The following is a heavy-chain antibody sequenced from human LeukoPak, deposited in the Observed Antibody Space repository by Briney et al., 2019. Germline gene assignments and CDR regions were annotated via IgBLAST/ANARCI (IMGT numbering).Heavy chain of an antibody. D-gene: IGHD6-19*01. CDR3: ASGTTVAGTTTVDY. CDR1: GFTFSSYG. J-gene: IGHJ4*02. V-gene: IGHV3-21*01. CDR2: ISSSSSYI. Sequence: GGSLRLSCAASGFTFSSYGMNWVCQAPGKGLEWVSSISSSSSYIYYADSVKGRFTISRDNAKNSLYLQMNSLRAEDTAVYYCASGTTVAGTTTVDYWGQGTLVTVSS.